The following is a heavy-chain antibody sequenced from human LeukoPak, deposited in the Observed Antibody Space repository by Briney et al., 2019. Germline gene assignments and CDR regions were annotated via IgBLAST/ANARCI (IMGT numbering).Heavy chain of an antibody. CDR1: GFTFSSYA. CDR3: AKGYSYGRRGGPFDY. V-gene: IGHV3-23*01. CDR2: ISGSGGST. J-gene: IGHJ4*02. Sequence: PGGSLRLSCAASGFTFSSYAMSWVRQAPGKGLEWVSAISGSGGSTYYADSVKGRFTISRDNSKNTLYLQMNSLRAEDTAVYYCAKGYSYGRRGGPFDYWGQGTLVTVSS. D-gene: IGHD5-18*01.